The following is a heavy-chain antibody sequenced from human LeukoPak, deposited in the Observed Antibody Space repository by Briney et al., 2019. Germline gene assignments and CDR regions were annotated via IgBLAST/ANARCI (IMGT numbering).Heavy chain of an antibody. D-gene: IGHD2-15*01. CDR3: ARGLGLLLDY. V-gene: IGHV4-34*01. CDR2: IYHSGST. CDR1: GFTFSDYY. J-gene: IGHJ4*02. Sequence: NAGGSLRLSCAASGFTFSDYYMGWIRQAPGKGLEWIGYIYHSGSTYYNPSLKSRVTISVDRSKNQFSLKLSSVTAADTAVYYCARGLGLLLDYWGQGTLVTVSS.